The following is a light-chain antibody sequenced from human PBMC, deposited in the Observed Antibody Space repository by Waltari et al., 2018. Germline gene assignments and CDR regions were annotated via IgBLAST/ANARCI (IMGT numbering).Light chain of an antibody. CDR2: DVT. CDR3: TSYTNLNTWV. Sequence: QSALTQPASVSGSPGQSITIFCTGSISDVGGDNYVSWYQQVPGVAPKVIIFDVTKGPPGVSTRFSGSKSGYPASLTISGLQAADEADYYCTSYTNLNTWVFGGGTKLTVL. J-gene: IGLJ3*02. CDR1: ISDVGGDNY. V-gene: IGLV2-14*01.